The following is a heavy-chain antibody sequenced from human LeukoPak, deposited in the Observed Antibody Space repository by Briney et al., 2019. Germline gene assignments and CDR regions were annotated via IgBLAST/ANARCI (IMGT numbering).Heavy chain of an antibody. CDR1: GFTFSSYA. CDR3: AKDSIRDYGDPSDFDY. CDR2: ISGSGGST. D-gene: IGHD4-17*01. V-gene: IGHV3-23*01. J-gene: IGHJ4*02. Sequence: GGSLRLSCAASGFTFSSYAMSWVRQAPGKGLEWVSAISGSGGSTYYADSVKGRFTISRDNSKNTLYLQMNSLRAEDTAVYYCAKDSIRDYGDPSDFDYWGQGTLVTVSS.